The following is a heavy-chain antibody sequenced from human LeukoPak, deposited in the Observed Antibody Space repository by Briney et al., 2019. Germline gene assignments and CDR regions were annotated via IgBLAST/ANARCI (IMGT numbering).Heavy chain of an antibody. CDR3: ARSRAYDYHFDN. CDR2: IFYSGNT. J-gene: IGHJ4*02. V-gene: IGHV4-59*01. CDR1: GVSISSYY. D-gene: IGHD5-12*01. Sequence: SETLSLTCTVSGVSISSYYWSWIGQSPGKGLEWIGYIFYSGNTNYNPSLKSRVTISVDTSKNQFSLKLTSVTAADTAVYYCARSRAYDYHFDNWGQGTLVTVSS.